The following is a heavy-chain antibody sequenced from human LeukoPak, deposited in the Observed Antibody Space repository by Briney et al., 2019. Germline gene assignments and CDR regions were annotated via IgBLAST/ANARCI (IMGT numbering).Heavy chain of an antibody. D-gene: IGHD3-22*01. V-gene: IGHV5-51*01. Sequence: GESLKISCEGSGGSFTKFWIGWVRQMPGKGLELMGIIYPADSDTRYSPSFQGQVTISADKSISTAYLQWSSLKTSDTAMYYCARPANNNYYGQLDYWGQGTLVTVSS. CDR3: ARPANNNYYGQLDY. J-gene: IGHJ4*02. CDR2: IYPADSDT. CDR1: GGSFTKFW.